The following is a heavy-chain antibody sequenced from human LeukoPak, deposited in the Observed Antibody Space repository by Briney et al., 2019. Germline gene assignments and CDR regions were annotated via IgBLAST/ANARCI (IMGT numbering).Heavy chain of an antibody. D-gene: IGHD3-22*01. J-gene: IGHJ4*02. CDR1: GGSISGGTYY. Sequence: SETLSLTCTVSGGSISGGTYYWSWIRQHRGKGLEWIGYIYNSGGTYYNPSFYSRVTISLDASENQFSLKLNSVRAADTAVYYCARRSGVLDSRDSRYYFDHWGQGTLVSVST. V-gene: IGHV4-31*03. CDR2: IYNSGGT. CDR3: ARRSGVLDSRDSRYYFDH.